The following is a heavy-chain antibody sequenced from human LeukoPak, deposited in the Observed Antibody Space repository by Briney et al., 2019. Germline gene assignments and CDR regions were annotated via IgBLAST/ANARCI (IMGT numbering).Heavy chain of an antibody. CDR1: GDSMGSYY. J-gene: IGHJ6*03. CDR2: IRSDGTT. Sequence: PSETLSLTCTASGDSMGSYYWNWLRQPAGKGLEWIGRIRSDGTTYNNPSLESAVTMSVDTSNNHFSLRLSSVTAADTAVYYCARSTGFYTTYYMDVWGKGTTVTVSS. D-gene: IGHD3-22*01. CDR3: ARSTGFYTTYYMDV. V-gene: IGHV4-4*07.